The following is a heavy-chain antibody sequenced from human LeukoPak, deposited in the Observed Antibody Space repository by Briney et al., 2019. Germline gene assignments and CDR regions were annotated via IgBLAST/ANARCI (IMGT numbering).Heavy chain of an antibody. V-gene: IGHV4-59*01. CDR2: IYYSGST. Sequence: SETLSLTCTVSGGSISSYYWSWIRQPPGKGLEWIGYIYYSGSTNYNPSLKSRVTISVDTSKNQFSLKLSSVTAADTAVYYCARASIVGATPYYFDYWGQGTLVTVSS. CDR3: ARASIVGATPYYFDY. D-gene: IGHD1-26*01. CDR1: GGSISSYY. J-gene: IGHJ4*02.